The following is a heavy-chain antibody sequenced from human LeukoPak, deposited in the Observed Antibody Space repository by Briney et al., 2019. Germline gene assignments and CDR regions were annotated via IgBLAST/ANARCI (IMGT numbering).Heavy chain of an antibody. CDR3: AREKNGNEPFDY. CDR2: IYYSGST. V-gene: IGHV4-39*07. Sequence: SETLSLTCTVSGGSISSSSYYWGWIRQPPGKGLEWIGSIYYSGSTYYNPSLKSRVTISVDTSKNQFSLKLSSVTAADTAVYYCAREKNGNEPFDYWGQGTLVTVSS. CDR1: GGSISSSSYY. J-gene: IGHJ4*02. D-gene: IGHD4-23*01.